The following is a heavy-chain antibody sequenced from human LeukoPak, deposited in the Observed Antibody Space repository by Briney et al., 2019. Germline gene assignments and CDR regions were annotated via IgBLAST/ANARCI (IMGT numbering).Heavy chain of an antibody. CDR2: ISWNSGSI. D-gene: IGHD6-19*01. J-gene: IGHJ4*02. CDR1: GFTFDDYA. V-gene: IGHV3-9*03. CDR3: AKEGPRAVARHFDY. Sequence: TGGSLRLSCAASGFTFDDYAMHWVRQAPGKGLEWVSGISWNSGSIGYADSVKGRFTISRDNAKNSLYLQMNSLRAEDMALYYCAKEGPRAVARHFDYWGQGTLVTVSS.